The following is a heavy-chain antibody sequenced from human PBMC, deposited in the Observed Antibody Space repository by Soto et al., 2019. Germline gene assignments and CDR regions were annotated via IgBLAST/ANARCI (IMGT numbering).Heavy chain of an antibody. D-gene: IGHD3-22*01. Sequence: EVQLLESGGGLVQLGGSLRLSCSASGLTFSSYAMSWVRQAPGKGLEWVSGISGNGISTYYADSVKGRYTISRDNSKNTLYLQMNSLRAEDTAVYYCAKNSESSAYSSFDYWGQGTLVTVSS. CDR3: AKNSESSAYSSFDY. J-gene: IGHJ4*02. V-gene: IGHV3-23*01. CDR2: ISGNGIST. CDR1: GLTFSSYA.